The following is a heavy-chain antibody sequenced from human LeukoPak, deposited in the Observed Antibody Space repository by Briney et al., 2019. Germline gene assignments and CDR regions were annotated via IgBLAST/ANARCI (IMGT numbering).Heavy chain of an antibody. Sequence: ASVKVSCKASGYTFTGYYIHWVRQAPGQGPEWLGWINPNSGGTNYALKFQGRVTMTRDTSISTAYMELSSLRSEDMAVYYCAIGNALGFDYWGQGTLVTVSS. CDR2: INPNSGGT. V-gene: IGHV1-2*02. D-gene: IGHD7-27*01. CDR1: GYTFTGYY. CDR3: AIGNALGFDY. J-gene: IGHJ4*02.